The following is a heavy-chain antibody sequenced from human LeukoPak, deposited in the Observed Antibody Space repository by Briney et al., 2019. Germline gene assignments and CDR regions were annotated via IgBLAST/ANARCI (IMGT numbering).Heavy chain of an antibody. Sequence: KPSETLSPTCSVSGDSVSSTAYYWGWIRQPPGKGLEWIASNLYSVKSYYNPSFNSRVSISVDTSSNRLPLRLTSVNAADTAVYYCARLRDARWLLEYWGQGTLVTVSS. CDR1: GDSVSSTAYY. D-gene: IGHD4-23*01. CDR2: NLYSVKS. V-gene: IGHV4-39*01. J-gene: IGHJ4*02. CDR3: ARLRDARWLLEY.